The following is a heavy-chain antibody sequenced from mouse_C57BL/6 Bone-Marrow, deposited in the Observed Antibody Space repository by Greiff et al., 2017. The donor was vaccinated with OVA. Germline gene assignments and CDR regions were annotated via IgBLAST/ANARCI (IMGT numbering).Heavy chain of an antibody. CDR1: GFTFSDYY. J-gene: IGHJ2*01. Sequence: EVKVVESEGGLVQPGSSMKLSCTASGFTFSDYYMAWVRQVPEKGLEWVANINYDGSSTYYLDSLKSRFIISRDNAKNILYLQMSSLKSEDTATYYCAREDYGSSHYYFDYWGQGTTLTVSS. CDR2: INYDGSST. V-gene: IGHV5-16*01. D-gene: IGHD1-1*01. CDR3: AREDYGSSHYYFDY.